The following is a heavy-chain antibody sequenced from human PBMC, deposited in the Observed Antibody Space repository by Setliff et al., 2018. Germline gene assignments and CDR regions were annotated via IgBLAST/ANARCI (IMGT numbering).Heavy chain of an antibody. CDR3: ARDQARWLVAAGTFDY. J-gene: IGHJ4*02. CDR1: GFVFGTYG. D-gene: IGHD1-1*01. Sequence: GGSLRLSCAASGFVFGTYGMHWVRQAPGKGLDWVASVRFDGSYKVYADSVKGRFTISRDNSNSEVFLQMDSLRAEDTAVYYCARDQARWLVAAGTFDYWGLGALVTVSS. CDR2: VRFDGSYK. V-gene: IGHV3-30*02.